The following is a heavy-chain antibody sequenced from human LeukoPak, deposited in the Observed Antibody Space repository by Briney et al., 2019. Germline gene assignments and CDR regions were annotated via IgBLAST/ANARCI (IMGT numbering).Heavy chain of an antibody. Sequence: SETLSLTCAVSGGSFSGYYWSWIRQPPGKGLEWIGEMNHSGSTNSNPSLKTRVTMSVDPSKNQFSLKLSSLTVADPAVYSCVTESGSFVYWGQGTLVTVSS. V-gene: IGHV4-34*01. J-gene: IGHJ4*02. D-gene: IGHD1-26*01. CDR3: VTESGSFVY. CDR1: GGSFSGYY. CDR2: MNHSGST.